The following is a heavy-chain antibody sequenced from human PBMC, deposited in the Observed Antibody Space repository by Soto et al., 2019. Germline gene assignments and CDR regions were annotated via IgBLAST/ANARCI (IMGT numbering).Heavy chain of an antibody. CDR2: MNPNSGNT. J-gene: IGHJ4*02. CDR3: ARGLYCSSTSCSNYYFDY. D-gene: IGHD2-2*01. V-gene: IGHV1-8*01. Sequence: QVQLVQSGAEVKKPGASVKVSCKASGYTFTSYDINWVRQATGQGLEWMGWMNPNSGNTGYAQKFQGRVTMTRNTSISTAYMELSSLRSEDTAVYYCARGLYCSSTSCSNYYFDYWGQGTLVTVSS. CDR1: GYTFTSYD.